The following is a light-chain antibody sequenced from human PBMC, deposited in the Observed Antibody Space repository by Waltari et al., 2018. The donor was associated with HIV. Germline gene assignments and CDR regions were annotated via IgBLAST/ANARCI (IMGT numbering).Light chain of an antibody. J-gene: IGLJ3*02. CDR2: RND. V-gene: IGLV10-54*01. Sequence: QAGLTQPSSVSKGLGQTATPPCSGNNYNVGNDGGVWVPTFQGHPPKLLSYRNDNRPSGISERFFASRSRNIASLNISGLQPEDEAVYYCSAWDSTLNVWIFGGGTRLTVL. CDR3: SAWDSTLNVWI. CDR1: NYNVGNDG.